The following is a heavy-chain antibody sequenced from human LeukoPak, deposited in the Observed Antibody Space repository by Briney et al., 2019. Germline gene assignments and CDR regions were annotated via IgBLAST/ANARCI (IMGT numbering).Heavy chain of an antibody. CDR2: ISSSSSTI. D-gene: IGHD3-10*01. J-gene: IGHJ6*03. CDR3: ARVIMVRGVMKYYYYMDV. Sequence: GGSLRLSCAASGLTISSYSMNWVRQAPGKGLQWVPYISSSSSTIYYADSVKGRFTISRDNAKNTLYLQMNSLRAEDTAVYYCARVIMVRGVMKYYYYMDVWGKGTTVTISS. V-gene: IGHV3-48*01. CDR1: GLTISSYS.